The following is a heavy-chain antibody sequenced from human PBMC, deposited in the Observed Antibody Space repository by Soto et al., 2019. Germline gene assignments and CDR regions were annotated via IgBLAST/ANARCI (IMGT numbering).Heavy chain of an antibody. V-gene: IGHV1-3*01. J-gene: IGHJ1*01. CDR2: INAGNGNT. D-gene: IGHD3-16*02. Sequence: QVQLVQSGAEVKKPGASVKVSCKASGYTFTSYAMHWVRQAPGQRLERMGWINAGNGNTKYSQKFQGRVTITRDTSASTVYSELVSLRSEDTAVYYCARDRIMITFGGVIVFAYCVHGTLVTVSS. CDR3: ARDRIMITFGGVIVFAY. CDR1: GYTFTSYA.